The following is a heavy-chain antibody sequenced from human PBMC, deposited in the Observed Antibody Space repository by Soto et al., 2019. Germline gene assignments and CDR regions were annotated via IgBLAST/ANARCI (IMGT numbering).Heavy chain of an antibody. CDR3: AHGPTVTIYCQH. D-gene: IGHD4-17*01. CDR1: GFSLSTSGVG. Sequence: QITLKESGPTLVKPTQTLTLTCTFSGFSLSTSGVGVGWIRQPPGKALEWLALIYWDDDKRYSPSLKSRLTITKDTSKNQVVLTVTNMDPVDTATYYCAHGPTVTIYCQHWGQGTLVTVSS. J-gene: IGHJ1*01. CDR2: IYWDDDK. V-gene: IGHV2-5*02.